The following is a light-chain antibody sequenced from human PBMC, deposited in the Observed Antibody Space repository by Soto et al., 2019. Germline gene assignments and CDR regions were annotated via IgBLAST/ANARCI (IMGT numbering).Light chain of an antibody. Sequence: DIQMTQSPSSLSSSVGDRVTITCRASQGVSNYEAWFQQKPGKAPNLLLYAATTLQSGVPSRFSGSGSGADFTLTISSVHPEDVANYYCQKYNTAHKTFGQGTKVEIK. CDR3: QKYNTAHKT. J-gene: IGKJ1*01. CDR2: AAT. V-gene: IGKV1-27*01. CDR1: QGVSNY.